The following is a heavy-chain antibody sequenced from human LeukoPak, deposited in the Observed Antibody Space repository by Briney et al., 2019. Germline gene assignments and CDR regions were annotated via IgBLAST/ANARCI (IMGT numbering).Heavy chain of an antibody. CDR2: INPNSGGT. J-gene: IGHJ6*02. CDR3: ARVLVVPAAGMDV. D-gene: IGHD2-2*01. V-gene: IGHV1-2*02. CDR1: GYTFTGYY. Sequence: GASVKVSCKASGYTFTGYYMHWVRQAPGQGLEWMGWINPNSGGTNYAQKFRGRVTMTRDTSISTAYMELSRLRSDDTAVYYCARVLVVPAAGMDVWGQGTTVTVSS.